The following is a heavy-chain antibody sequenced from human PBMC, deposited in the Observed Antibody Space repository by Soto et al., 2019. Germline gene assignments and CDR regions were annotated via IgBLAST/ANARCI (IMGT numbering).Heavy chain of an antibody. Sequence: SETLSLTCTVSGGYISSYDWSWIRQPAGKGLEWIGRIYTSGSTNYNPSLKSRVTMSVDTSKNQFSLKLSSVTAADTAVYYCARGCSSTSCYSRYYYYGMDVWGQGTTVTVSS. CDR2: IYTSGST. CDR3: ARGCSSTSCYSRYYYYGMDV. CDR1: GGYISSYD. D-gene: IGHD2-2*01. J-gene: IGHJ6*02. V-gene: IGHV4-4*07.